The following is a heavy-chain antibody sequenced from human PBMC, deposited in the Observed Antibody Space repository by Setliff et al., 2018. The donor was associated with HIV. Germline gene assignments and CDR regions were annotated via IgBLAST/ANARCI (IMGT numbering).Heavy chain of an antibody. V-gene: IGHV1-2*04. D-gene: IGHD3-22*01. CDR3: ARGMDYYDTSGYYQYYFDY. CDR1: GYTFTYYY. J-gene: IGHJ4*02. CDR2: INPKSAGT. Sequence: ASVKVSCKASGYTFTYYYIHWVRQAPGQGLEWMGWINPKSAGTNYAQKFQGWITMTRDTSISTAYMELSRLRSDDTAVYYCARGMDYYDTSGYYQYYFDYWGQGTLVTVSS.